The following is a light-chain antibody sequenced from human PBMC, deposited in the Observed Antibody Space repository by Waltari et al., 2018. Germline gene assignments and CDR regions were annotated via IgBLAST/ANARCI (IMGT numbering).Light chain of an antibody. CDR3: QVWDSSIFYV. CDR1: KLGSKN. Sequence: SYELTQPLPVSVALGQTARLSCGGNKLGSKNFHWYQKKSGQAPVLVIYRNNNRPSGIPERFSGSNSGNTATLTISRAQAGDEADYYCQVWDSSIFYVFATGTKVTVL. J-gene: IGLJ1*01. CDR2: RNN. V-gene: IGLV3-9*01.